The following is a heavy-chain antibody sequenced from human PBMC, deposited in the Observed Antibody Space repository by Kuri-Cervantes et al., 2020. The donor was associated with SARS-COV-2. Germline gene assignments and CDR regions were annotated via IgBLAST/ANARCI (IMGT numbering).Heavy chain of an antibody. CDR2: VRPDGNSK. CDR3: ARDDRAGHFDV. CDR1: GFTFTDYW. V-gene: IGHV3-7*03. J-gene: IGHJ3*01. D-gene: IGHD3-10*01. Sequence: GESLKISCAASGFTFTDYWMSWVRQAPGKGLEWVGNVRPDGNSKGYVDAVKGRFTISRDNAKNSLYLQMDSPSAEDTAVYYCARDDRAGHFDVWGQGTMVTVSS.